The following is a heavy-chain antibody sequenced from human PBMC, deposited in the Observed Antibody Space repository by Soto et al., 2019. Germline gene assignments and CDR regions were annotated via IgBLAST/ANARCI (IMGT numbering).Heavy chain of an antibody. CDR3: AIYYDDSSGDKLDF. D-gene: IGHD6-25*01. J-gene: IGHJ1*01. CDR1: GYTFTGYY. V-gene: IGHV1-2*04. Sequence: ASVKVSCKASGYTFTGYYMHWVRQAPGQGLEWMGWINPNSGGTNYAQKFQGWVTMTRDTSISTAYMELSRLRSDDTAVYYCAIYYDDSSGDKLDFRDQGTLVTVSA. CDR2: INPNSGGT.